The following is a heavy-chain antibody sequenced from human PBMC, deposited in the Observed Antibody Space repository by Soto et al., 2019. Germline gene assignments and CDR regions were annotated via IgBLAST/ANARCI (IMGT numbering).Heavy chain of an antibody. CDR2: ISGSGGST. V-gene: IGHV3-23*01. CDR3: AKHPPSYYDFWSGYYASDVYYYYMDV. J-gene: IGHJ6*03. Sequence: GGSLRLSCAASGFTFSSYAMSWVRQAPGKGLEWVSAISGSGGSTYYADSVKGRFTISRDNSKNTLYLQMNSLRAEDTAVYYCAKHPPSYYDFWSGYYASDVYYYYMDVWGKGTTVTAP. CDR1: GFTFSSYA. D-gene: IGHD3-3*01.